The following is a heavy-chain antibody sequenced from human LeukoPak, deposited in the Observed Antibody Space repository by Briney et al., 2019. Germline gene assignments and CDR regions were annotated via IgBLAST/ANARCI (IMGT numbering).Heavy chain of an antibody. J-gene: IGHJ4*02. V-gene: IGHV3-73*01. CDR1: GFTFSGSA. D-gene: IGHD3-9*01. Sequence: PGVSLKLSCAASGFTFSGSAIHWVRQASGKGLEWVGRIRSKANNYATAYGASVKGRFTISRDDSRNMAYLQMNSLKTEDTAVYYCTRLHLAGYDYWGQGTLVTVSS. CDR3: TRLHLAGYDY. CDR2: IRSKANNYAT.